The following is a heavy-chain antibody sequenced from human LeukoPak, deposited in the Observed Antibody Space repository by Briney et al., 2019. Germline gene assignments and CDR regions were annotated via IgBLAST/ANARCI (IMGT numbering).Heavy chain of an antibody. CDR1: GGSISSYY. CDR2: IYYSGST. D-gene: IGHD2-15*01. V-gene: IGHV4-59*08. Sequence: SETLSLTCTVSGGSISSYYWSWIWQPPGKGLEWIGYIYYSGSTNYNPSLKSRVTISVDTPKNQFSLKLSSVTAADTAVYYCARLGYCSGGSCYPEYYFDYWGQGTLVTVSS. J-gene: IGHJ4*02. CDR3: ARLGYCSGGSCYPEYYFDY.